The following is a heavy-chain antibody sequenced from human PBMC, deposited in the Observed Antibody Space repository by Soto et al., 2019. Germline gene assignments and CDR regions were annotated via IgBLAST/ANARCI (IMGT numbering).Heavy chain of an antibody. CDR1: GGSISSGGYY. CDR3: ARHGTPGRGYSYSQNWFDP. J-gene: IGHJ5*02. D-gene: IGHD5-18*01. CDR2: IYYSGST. Sequence: SETLSLTCTVSGGSISSGGYYWSWIRQHPGKGLEWIGYIYYSGSTYYNPSLKSRVTISVDTSKNQFSLKLSSVTAADTAVYYCARHGTPGRGYSYSQNWFDPWGQGTLVTVSS. V-gene: IGHV4-31*03.